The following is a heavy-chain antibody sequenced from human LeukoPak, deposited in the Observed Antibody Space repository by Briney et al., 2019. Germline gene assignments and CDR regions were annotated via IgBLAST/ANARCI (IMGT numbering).Heavy chain of an antibody. CDR1: GGSISSYY. V-gene: IGHV4-59*01. J-gene: IGHJ5*02. CDR2: IYYSGST. D-gene: IGHD3-22*01. CDR3: ARQGRRYYYDSSANWFDP. Sequence: PSETLSLTCTVSGGSISSYYWSWIRQPPGKGLEWIGYIYYSGSTNYNPSLKSRVTISVDTSKNQFSLKLSSVTAADTAVYYCARQGRRYYYDSSANWFDPWGQGTLVTVSS.